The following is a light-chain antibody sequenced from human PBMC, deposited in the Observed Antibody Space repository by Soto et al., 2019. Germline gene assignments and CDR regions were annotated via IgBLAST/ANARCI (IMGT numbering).Light chain of an antibody. CDR2: EAS. J-gene: IGKJ4*01. CDR3: QQHINWPLT. Sequence: EIVLTQSPGTLSLSPGERATLSCRASRSVSSYLACYQQKPGQAPRLLIYEASNRATGIPARFSGSGSGADFTLTISSLEPEDFALYYCQQHINWPLTFGGGTKVDIK. V-gene: IGKV3-11*01. CDR1: RSVSSY.